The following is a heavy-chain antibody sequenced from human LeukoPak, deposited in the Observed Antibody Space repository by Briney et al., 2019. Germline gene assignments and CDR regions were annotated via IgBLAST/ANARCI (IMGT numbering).Heavy chain of an antibody. J-gene: IGHJ6*03. Sequence: GASVKVSCKASGYTFTGYYMHWVRQAPGQGLEWMGGIIPIFGTANYAQKFQGRVTITADESTSTAYMELSSLRSEDTAVYYCARGTSMVRGVIPSHYYFMDVWGKGTTVSISS. D-gene: IGHD3-10*01. CDR2: IIPIFGTA. CDR3: ARGTSMVRGVIPSHYYFMDV. CDR1: GYTFTGYY. V-gene: IGHV1-69*13.